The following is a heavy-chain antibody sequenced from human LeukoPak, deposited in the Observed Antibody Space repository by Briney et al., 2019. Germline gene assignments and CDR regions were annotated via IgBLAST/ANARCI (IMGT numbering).Heavy chain of an antibody. D-gene: IGHD3-3*01. CDR3: ARVRITIFGVVIIPYDY. Sequence: GASVKVSCKASGGTFSSYAISWVRQAPGQGLEWMGWISAYNGNTNYAQKLQGRVTMTTDTSTSTAYMELRSLRSDDTAVYYCARVRITIFGVVIIPYDYWGQGTLVTVPS. J-gene: IGHJ4*02. CDR1: GGTFSSYA. CDR2: ISAYNGNT. V-gene: IGHV1-18*01.